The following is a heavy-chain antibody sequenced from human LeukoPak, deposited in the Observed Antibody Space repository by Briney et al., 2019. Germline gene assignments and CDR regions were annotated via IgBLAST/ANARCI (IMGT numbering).Heavy chain of an antibody. Sequence: GGSLRLSCAASGFTFRNHWMHWVRQAPGKGLVWVSRVDGDGSGASYADFVRGRFTISRDNAKDTLYLQMNSLRAEDTAVYYCAREWTTVTSYYYYGMDVWGQGTTVTVSS. D-gene: IGHD4-17*01. J-gene: IGHJ6*02. CDR3: AREWTTVTSYYYYGMDV. V-gene: IGHV3-74*01. CDR2: VDGDGSGA. CDR1: GFTFRNHW.